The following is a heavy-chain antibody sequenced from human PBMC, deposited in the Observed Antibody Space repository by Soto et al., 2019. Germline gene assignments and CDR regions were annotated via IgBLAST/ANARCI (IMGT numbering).Heavy chain of an antibody. V-gene: IGHV4-39*01. CDR2: IYYSGST. Sequence: QLQLQESGPGLVKPSETLSLTCTVSGGSISSSSYYWGWIRQPPGKGLEWIGSIYYSGSTSYNPSLQRRVTISVDTSKNQFYLQLSSVTAADTAVYYCARLGAFDIWGPGTMVTGSS. CDR1: GGSISSSSYY. CDR3: ARLGAFDI. J-gene: IGHJ3*02.